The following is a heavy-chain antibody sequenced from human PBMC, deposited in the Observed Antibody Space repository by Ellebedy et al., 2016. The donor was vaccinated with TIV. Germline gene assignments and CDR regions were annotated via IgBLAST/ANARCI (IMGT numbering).Heavy chain of an antibody. Sequence: SETLSLXXAVSGGSINNVAHAWGWILQTPGQGLEWIGYFYPSGSTFYIPSLRSRVTISVDRSRNQFSLKLTSVTAADTALYYCARRGDTTEEPFDLWGRGTLVTVSS. D-gene: IGHD1-14*01. CDR2: FYPSGST. CDR1: GGSINNVAHA. CDR3: ARRGDTTEEPFDL. J-gene: IGHJ4*02. V-gene: IGHV4-30-2*01.